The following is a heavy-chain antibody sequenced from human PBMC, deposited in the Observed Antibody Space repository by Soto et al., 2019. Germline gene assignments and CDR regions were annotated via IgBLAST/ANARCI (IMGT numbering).Heavy chain of an antibody. CDR1: GGTFSSYA. J-gene: IGHJ4*02. CDR2: IIPIFGTA. V-gene: IGHV1-69*12. Sequence: QVQLVQSGAEVKKPGSSVKVSCKASGGTFSSYAISWVRQAPGQGLEWMGGIIPIFGTANYAQKFQGRVTITAAECTSTAYLELSSLRSEDTAVYYCARDLDSMTSFDYWGQGTLVTVSS. CDR3: ARDLDSMTSFDY. D-gene: IGHD3-22*01.